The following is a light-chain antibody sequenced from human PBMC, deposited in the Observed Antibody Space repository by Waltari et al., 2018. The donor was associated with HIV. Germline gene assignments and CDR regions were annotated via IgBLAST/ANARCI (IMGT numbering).Light chain of an antibody. Sequence: QSALTQPPSASGSPGQSVTISCTGTSSDIGGYTYVPWYQQYPGKAPKLMIYEVSKRPSGVPDRFSGSKSANTASLTVSVLQAEDEADYYCSSYGGSANLLFGGGTKLTVL. CDR2: EVS. V-gene: IGLV2-8*01. J-gene: IGLJ2*01. CDR3: SSYGGSANLL. CDR1: SSDIGGYTY.